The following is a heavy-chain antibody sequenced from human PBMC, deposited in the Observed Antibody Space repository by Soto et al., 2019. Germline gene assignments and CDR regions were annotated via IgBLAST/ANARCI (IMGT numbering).Heavy chain of an antibody. D-gene: IGHD3-3*01. J-gene: IGHJ4*02. V-gene: IGHV3-30-3*01. Sequence: LRLSCAASGFTFSSYAMHWVRQAPGKGLEWVAVISYDGSNKYYADSVKGRFTISRDNSKNTLYLQMNSLRAEDTAVYYCARVPDYDFWSGPWFDYWGQGTLVTVSS. CDR3: ARVPDYDFWSGPWFDY. CDR1: GFTFSSYA. CDR2: ISYDGSNK.